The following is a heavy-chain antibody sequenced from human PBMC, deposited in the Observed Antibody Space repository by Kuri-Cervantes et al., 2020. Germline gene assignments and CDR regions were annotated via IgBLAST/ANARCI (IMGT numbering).Heavy chain of an antibody. CDR2: IYSGGST. Sequence: GESLKISCAASGFTVSTNYMTWVRQAPGKVLEWVSIIYSGGSTYYADSVKGRFTISRDNSKDTLYLQMNSLRAEDTAVYYCASGNRYGYGYVGYWGQGTLVTVSS. D-gene: IGHD5-18*01. CDR1: GFTVSTNY. V-gene: IGHV3-66*02. CDR3: ASGNRYGYGYVGY. J-gene: IGHJ4*02.